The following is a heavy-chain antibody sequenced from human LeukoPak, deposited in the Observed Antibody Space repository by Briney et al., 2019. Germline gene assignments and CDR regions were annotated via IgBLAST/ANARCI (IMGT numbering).Heavy chain of an antibody. CDR2: ISSSGSTI. V-gene: IGHV3-48*03. CDR3: ARGLLTYYYDSSGYDY. D-gene: IGHD3-22*01. CDR1: GFTFSSYE. J-gene: IGHJ4*02. Sequence: GGSLRLSCAASGFTFSSYEMNWVRQAPGKGLEWVSYISSSGSTIYYADSVKGRFTISRDNAKNSLYLQMNSLRAEDTAVYYCARGLLTYYYDSSGYDYWGQGTLVTVSS.